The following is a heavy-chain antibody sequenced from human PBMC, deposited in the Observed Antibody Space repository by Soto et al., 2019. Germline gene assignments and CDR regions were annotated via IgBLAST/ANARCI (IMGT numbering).Heavy chain of an antibody. V-gene: IGHV4-38-2*02. CDR3: TKYRRTDAEGYSFDY. Sequence: PSETLSLTCTVSGYSISSGYHWAWIRQPPGKGLEWLGSVHYSGNTYYNPSLKSRLTISVDKSKNQFSLQLSSVTAADTAVYFCTKYRRTDAEGYSFDYWGQGALVTVSS. J-gene: IGHJ4*02. CDR1: GYSISSGYH. CDR2: VHYSGNT. D-gene: IGHD2-15*01.